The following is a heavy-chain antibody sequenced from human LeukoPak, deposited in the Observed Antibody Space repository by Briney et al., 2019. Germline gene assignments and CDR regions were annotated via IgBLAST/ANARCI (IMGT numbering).Heavy chain of an antibody. CDR3: ARDKALRNWYFDL. CDR1: GASISSYY. CDR2: ILNTGSA. Sequence: SETLSLTCTVSGASISSYYWGWIRQPPGKGLEWIGYILNTGSANYNPSLKSRVTISIDTSKNQFSLKLTSVTAADTAVYYCARDKALRNWYFDLWGRGTLATVFS. V-gene: IGHV4-59*01. J-gene: IGHJ2*01.